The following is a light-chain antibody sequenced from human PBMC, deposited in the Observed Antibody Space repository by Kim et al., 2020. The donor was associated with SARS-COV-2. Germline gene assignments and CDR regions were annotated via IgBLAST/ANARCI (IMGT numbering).Light chain of an antibody. J-gene: IGLJ2*01. CDR3: NSRDSRGNHP. V-gene: IGLV3-19*01. CDR2: GKN. Sequence: VAVGQTVRITCQGDSLRNYFASWYQQRPGQAPVLVIYGKNNRPSGIPDRFSGSSSGDTASLTITGAQAEDEADYYCNSRDSRGNHPFGGGTQLTVL. CDR1: SLRNYF.